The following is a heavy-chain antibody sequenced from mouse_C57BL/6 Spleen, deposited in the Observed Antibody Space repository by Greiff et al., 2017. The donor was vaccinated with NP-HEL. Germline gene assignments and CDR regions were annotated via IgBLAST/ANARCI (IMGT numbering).Heavy chain of an antibody. CDR2: ISSGSSTI. CDR1: GFTFSDYG. CDR3: ARDGGTDYFDY. V-gene: IGHV5-17*01. J-gene: IGHJ2*01. D-gene: IGHD2-14*01. Sequence: EVQLQQSGGGLVKPGGSLKLSCAASGFTFSDYGMHWVRQAPEKGLEWVAYISSGSSTIYYADTVKGRFTISRDNAKNTLFLQMTSLRSEDTAMYYCARDGGTDYFDYWGQGTTLTVSS.